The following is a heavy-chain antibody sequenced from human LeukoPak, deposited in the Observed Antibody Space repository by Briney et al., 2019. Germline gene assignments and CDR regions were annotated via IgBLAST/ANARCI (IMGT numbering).Heavy chain of an antibody. CDR1: GFTFSSYA. J-gene: IGHJ4*02. CDR2: ISGSGGST. D-gene: IGHD3-3*01. V-gene: IGHV3-23*01. CDR3: AKPAVSGVVTFYYFDY. Sequence: HSGGSLRLSCAASGFTFSSYAMSWVRQAPEKGLEWVSTISGSGGSTYYADSVKGRFTISRDNSKNTLYLQMNSLRAEDTAVYYCAKPAVSGVVTFYYFDYWGQGTLVTVSS.